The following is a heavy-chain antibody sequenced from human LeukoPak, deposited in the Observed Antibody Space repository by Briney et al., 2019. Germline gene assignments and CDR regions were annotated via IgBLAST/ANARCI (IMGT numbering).Heavy chain of an antibody. CDR1: GFTFRTYG. CDR2: ISGSGGRT. Sequence: GGSLRLSCAASGFTFRTYGINWVRQAPGKGLEWVSAISGSGGRTYYADSVKGRFTISRDNSKNTLYLQMNSLRAEDTAVYYCAMAEVVTAHIDYWGQGTLVTVSS. CDR3: AMAEVVTAHIDY. D-gene: IGHD2-21*02. J-gene: IGHJ4*02. V-gene: IGHV3-23*01.